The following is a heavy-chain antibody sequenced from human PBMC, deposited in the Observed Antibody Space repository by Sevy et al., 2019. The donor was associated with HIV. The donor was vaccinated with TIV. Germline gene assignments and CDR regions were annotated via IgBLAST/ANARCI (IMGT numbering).Heavy chain of an antibody. Sequence: GGSLRLSCAASGFSFSTNWMNWVRHAPGKGLEWVANIRGDGSDKYYVDSVEGRFTISRDNAKNLLFLQMNSLRVEDTAVYYCAHETFGRFESWGQGTLVTVSS. J-gene: IGHJ4*02. D-gene: IGHD3-16*01. V-gene: IGHV3-7*01. CDR2: IRGDGSDK. CDR3: AHETFGRFES. CDR1: GFSFSTNW.